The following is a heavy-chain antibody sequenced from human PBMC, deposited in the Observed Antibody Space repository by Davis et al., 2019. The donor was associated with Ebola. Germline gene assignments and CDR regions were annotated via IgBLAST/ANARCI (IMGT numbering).Heavy chain of an antibody. CDR2: ISSDGSYI. Sequence: GESLKISCAASGFSFSTFWMHWVRQVPGKGLEWVSQISSDGSYIGYADSVEGRFTISRDNSENTVYLQMNSLRVEDTAIYYCARDPHVYTWNAHPTWDQWGQGTLVTVSS. CDR3: ARDPHVYTWNAHPTWDQ. D-gene: IGHD1-1*01. CDR1: GFSFSTFW. V-gene: IGHV3-74*01. J-gene: IGHJ4*02.